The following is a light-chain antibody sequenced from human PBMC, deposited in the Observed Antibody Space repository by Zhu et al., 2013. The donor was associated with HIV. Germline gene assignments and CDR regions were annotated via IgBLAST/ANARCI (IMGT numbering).Light chain of an antibody. CDR2: YVN. CDR1: SSDVGRYEY. CDR3: NSFAGSKLV. Sequence: QSALTQPPSASGSLGQSVTISCTGTSSDVGRYEYVSWYQQHPGKAPKLMILYVNKRPSGVPARFSGSKSGNTASLTVSDLQAEDEADYHCNSFAGSKLVFGGGTKLTVL. J-gene: IGLJ3*02. V-gene: IGLV2-8*01.